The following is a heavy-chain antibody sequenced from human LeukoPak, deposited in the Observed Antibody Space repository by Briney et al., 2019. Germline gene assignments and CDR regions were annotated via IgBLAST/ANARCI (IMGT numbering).Heavy chain of an antibody. Sequence: GESLKISCKGSGYSFTSYWIGWVRQMPGKGLEWMGIIYPGDSDTRYSPSFQGQVTISADKSISTAYLQWSSLKASDTAMYYCATSGPVYGDYRYFDYWGQGTLVTVSS. D-gene: IGHD4-17*01. V-gene: IGHV5-51*01. CDR2: IYPGDSDT. CDR1: GYSFTSYW. CDR3: ATSGPVYGDYRYFDY. J-gene: IGHJ4*02.